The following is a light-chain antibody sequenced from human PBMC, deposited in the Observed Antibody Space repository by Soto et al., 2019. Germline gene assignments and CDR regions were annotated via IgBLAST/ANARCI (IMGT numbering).Light chain of an antibody. V-gene: IGLV2-14*03. Sequence: QSVLTQPASVSWSPGQSITISCPGTSSDVGGYNSVSWYQHHPGKAPKLILYDVGDRPSGVSYRFSGSKSGNTASLTISGLQAAHKEEYYGTAYKSSNTNVFGTGTEVPV. CDR1: SSDVGGYNS. CDR3: TAYKSSNTNV. CDR2: DVG. J-gene: IGLJ1*01.